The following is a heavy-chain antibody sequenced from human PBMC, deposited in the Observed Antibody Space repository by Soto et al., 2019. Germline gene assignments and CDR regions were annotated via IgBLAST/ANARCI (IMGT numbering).Heavy chain of an antibody. J-gene: IGHJ2*01. CDR3: ARVYCFFFQAEDGIRDL. CDR2: ISGSGGST. Sequence: PGKGQEWVSAISGSGGSTYYAASVTGRFTISRDNSKNTLYLQMNSLRAEDTAVYYCARVYCFFFQAEDGIRDL. V-gene: IGHV3-23*01. D-gene: IGHD2-15*01.